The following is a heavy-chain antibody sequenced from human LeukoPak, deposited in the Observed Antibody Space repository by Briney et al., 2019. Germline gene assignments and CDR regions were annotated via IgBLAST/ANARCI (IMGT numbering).Heavy chain of an antibody. V-gene: IGHV3-15*01. CDR2: IKSKTDGGTT. J-gene: IGHJ4*02. Sequence: GGSLRLSCEASGFTFSNAWMSWVRQAPGKGLEWVGRIKSKTDGGTTDYAAPVKGRFTISRDDSKNTLYLQMNSLKTEDTAVYYCTTGYGDYVGLDYWGQGTLVTVSS. CDR1: GFTFSNAW. D-gene: IGHD4-17*01. CDR3: TTGYGDYVGLDY.